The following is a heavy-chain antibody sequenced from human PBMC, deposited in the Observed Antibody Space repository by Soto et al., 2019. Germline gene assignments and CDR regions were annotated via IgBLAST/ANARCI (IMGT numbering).Heavy chain of an antibody. Sequence: QLVESGGGLVQPGGSLRLSCEASGFTCSGYWMSWVRQAPGKGLEWVADIKHDGSGQYYVDSVKGRVTISRDHAKKLLYLQMNGLRAEDTALYYCARAPYSNAWYRFALWGQGPLVTVSS. D-gene: IGHD4-4*01. J-gene: IGHJ4*02. CDR3: ARAPYSNAWYRFAL. V-gene: IGHV3-7*03. CDR1: GFTCSGYW. CDR2: IKHDGSGQ.